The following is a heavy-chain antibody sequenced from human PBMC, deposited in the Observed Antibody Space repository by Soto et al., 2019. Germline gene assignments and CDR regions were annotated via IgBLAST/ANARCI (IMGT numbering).Heavy chain of an antibody. CDR2: IWYDGSNK. D-gene: IGHD1-26*01. V-gene: IGHV3-33*01. CDR1: GFTFSSYG. Sequence: QVQLVESGGGVVQPGRSLRLSCAASGFTFSSYGMHWVRQAPGKGLEWVAVIWYDGSNKYYADSVKGRFTISRDNSKNTRYLQMNSLRAEDTAVYYCAREAWEQKSYFDYWGQGTLVTVSS. J-gene: IGHJ4*02. CDR3: AREAWEQKSYFDY.